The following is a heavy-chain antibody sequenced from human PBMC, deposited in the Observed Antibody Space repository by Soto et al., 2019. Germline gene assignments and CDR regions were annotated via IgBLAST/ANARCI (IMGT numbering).Heavy chain of an antibody. CDR2: INQDGSER. Sequence: PGGSLRLSCAGSGLTFRNDWLSWVRQAPGKGLEWVANINQDGSERYYVDSVRGRFTISRDNVENSLYLQLNSLRPEDTAVYYCARDSGLIWGNYGMDVWGQGTTVTVSS. V-gene: IGHV3-7*03. D-gene: IGHD2-15*01. CDR1: GLTFRNDW. J-gene: IGHJ6*02. CDR3: ARDSGLIWGNYGMDV.